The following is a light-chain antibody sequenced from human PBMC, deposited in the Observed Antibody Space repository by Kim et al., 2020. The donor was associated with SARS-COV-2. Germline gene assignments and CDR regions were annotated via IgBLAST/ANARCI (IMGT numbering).Light chain of an antibody. Sequence: GQRVTISCTGSSSNIGGNTVTWYQQLPGTAPKVLIYSKDERPSGVPDRFSGSKSGTSASLAISGLQSEDEADYHCAAWDDSLKGVVFGGGTKLTVL. CDR3: AAWDDSLKGVV. J-gene: IGLJ2*01. V-gene: IGLV1-44*01. CDR1: SSNIGGNT. CDR2: SKD.